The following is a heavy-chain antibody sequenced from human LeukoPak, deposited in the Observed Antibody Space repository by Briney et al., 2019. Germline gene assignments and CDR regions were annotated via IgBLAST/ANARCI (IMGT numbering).Heavy chain of an antibody. CDR3: ARGRLRHYYDCSRTFDY. D-gene: IGHD3-22*01. CDR1: GGSFSGYY. V-gene: IGHV4-34*01. J-gene: IGHJ4*02. CDR2: INHSGST. Sequence: SETLSLACAVYGGSFSGYYWSWIRQPPGKGLEWIGEINHSGSTNYNPSLKSRVTISVDTSKNQFSLKLSSVTAADTAVYYCARGRLRHYYDCSRTFDYWGQGTLVTVSS.